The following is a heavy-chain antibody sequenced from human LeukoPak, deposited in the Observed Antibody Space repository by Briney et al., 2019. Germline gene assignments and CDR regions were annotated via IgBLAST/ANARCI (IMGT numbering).Heavy chain of an antibody. V-gene: IGHV3-66*01. CDR1: GFTVSSNY. D-gene: IGHD3-16*01. CDR3: ATYVWGSYYFDY. J-gene: IGHJ4*02. CDR2: IYSGGRT. Sequence: GGSLRLSCAASGFTVSSNYMSSVSQAPGNGLEWVSVIYSGGRTYYADSVKGRFTISRDNSKNTLYLQMNSLRAEDTAVYYCATYVWGSYYFDYWGQGTLVTVSS.